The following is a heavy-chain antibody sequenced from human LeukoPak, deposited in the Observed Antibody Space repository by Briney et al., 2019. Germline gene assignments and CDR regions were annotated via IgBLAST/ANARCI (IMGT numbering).Heavy chain of an antibody. CDR2: IGTAGDT. V-gene: IGHV3-13*01. CDR3: ARAMNYYDSSGYYTYFDY. D-gene: IGHD3-22*01. Sequence: GGSLRLSCAASGFTFSSYDMHWVRQATGKGLEWVSAIGTAGDTYYPGSVKGRLTISRENAKNSLYLQMNSLRAGDTAVYYCARAMNYYDSSGYYTYFDYWGQGTLVTVSS. CDR1: GFTFSSYD. J-gene: IGHJ4*02.